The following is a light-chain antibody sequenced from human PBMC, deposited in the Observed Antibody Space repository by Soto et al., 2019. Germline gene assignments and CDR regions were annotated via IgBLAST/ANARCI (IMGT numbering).Light chain of an antibody. Sequence: QSALTQPASVSGSPGQSITISCTGNSSDVGGYNYVSWYQQHPGKVPKLMIYDVSNRPSGVSNRFSGSKSGNTASLTISRLQAGDEADYYCSSKRSTSTLVFGGGTKLTVL. V-gene: IGLV2-14*03. J-gene: IGLJ2*01. CDR2: DVS. CDR3: SSKRSTSTLV. CDR1: SSDVGGYNY.